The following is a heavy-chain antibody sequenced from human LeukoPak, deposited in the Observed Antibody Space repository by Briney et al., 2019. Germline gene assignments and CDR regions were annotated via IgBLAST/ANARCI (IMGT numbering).Heavy chain of an antibody. J-gene: IGHJ4*02. V-gene: IGHV4-39*01. CDR1: GGSLTSISHF. Sequence: SETLSLTCTVSGGSLTSISHFWAWILHPPGKGLEWIGSIHYTGSTFYSPSLQSRVTISVDTSKNQFSLKLSAVTATDTAVYYCAREEASAGDYWGQGTLVTVSS. D-gene: IGHD6-13*01. CDR2: IHYTGST. CDR3: AREEASAGDY.